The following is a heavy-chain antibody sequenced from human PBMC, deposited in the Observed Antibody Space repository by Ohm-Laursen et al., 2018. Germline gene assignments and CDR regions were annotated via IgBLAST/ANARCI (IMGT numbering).Heavy chain of an antibody. CDR1: GFTFSYYE. J-gene: IGHJ4*02. Sequence: SLRLSCAASGFTFSYYEMNWVRQAPGKGLEWVSYIHSGGSSIYYADSVKGRFTISRDNSKNTLYLQMNSLRAKNTAVYYCARGEYSSSPLKVDYWGQGTLVTVSS. V-gene: IGHV3-48*03. CDR3: ARGEYSSSPLKVDY. CDR2: IHSGGSSI. D-gene: IGHD6-6*01.